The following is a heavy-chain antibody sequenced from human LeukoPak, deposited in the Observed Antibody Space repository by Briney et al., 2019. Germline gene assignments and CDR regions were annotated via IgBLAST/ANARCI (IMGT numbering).Heavy chain of an antibody. CDR2: ISAYNGNT. Sequence: GASVKVSCKASGYTFTSYGISWVRQAPGQGLEWMGWISAYNGNTNYAQKLQGRVTMTTDTSTSTAYMELRSLRSDDTAVYYCARGDDILTGQLDADAFDIWGQGTMVTVSS. V-gene: IGHV1-18*01. J-gene: IGHJ3*02. CDR3: ARGDDILTGQLDADAFDI. CDR1: GYTFTSYG. D-gene: IGHD3-9*01.